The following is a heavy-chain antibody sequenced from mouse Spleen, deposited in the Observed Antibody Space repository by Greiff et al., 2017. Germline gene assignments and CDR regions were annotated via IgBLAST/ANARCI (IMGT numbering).Heavy chain of an antibody. CDR3: ALYYGKGRGFAY. Sequence: EVQRVESVAELVRPGASVKLSCTASGFNIKNTYMHWVKQRPEQGLEWIGRIDPANGNTKYAPKFQGKATITADTSSNTAYLQLSSLTSEDTAIYYCALYYGKGRGFAYWGQGTLVTVSA. J-gene: IGHJ3*01. CDR2: IDPANGNT. V-gene: IGHV14-3*01. CDR1: GFNIKNTY. D-gene: IGHD2-1*01.